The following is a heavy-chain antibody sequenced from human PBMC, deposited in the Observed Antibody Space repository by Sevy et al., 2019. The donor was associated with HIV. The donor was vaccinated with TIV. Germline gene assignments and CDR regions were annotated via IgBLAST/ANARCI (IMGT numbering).Heavy chain of an antibody. CDR3: AKDIVVVVGEAFDI. CDR2: ISGRDDDT. V-gene: IGHV3-23*01. J-gene: IGHJ3*02. D-gene: IGHD2-15*01. CDR1: RFTVSNYA. Sequence: GGSLRLSCAASRFTVSNYAMNWVRQAPGKGLEWVSAISGRDDDTYYADSVKGRFTISRDKSKNTLYLQMNSLRAEDTAVYYCAKDIVVVVGEAFDIWGQGTMVTISS.